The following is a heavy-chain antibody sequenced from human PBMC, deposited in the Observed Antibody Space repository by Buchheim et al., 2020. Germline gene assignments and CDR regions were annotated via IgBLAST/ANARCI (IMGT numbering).Heavy chain of an antibody. CDR3: ARVWYYDSSGYYYGGGPLD. Sequence: QVQLQESGPGLVKPSGTLSLTCAVSGGSISSSNWWSWVRQPPGKGLEWIGEIYHSGSTNYNPSLKSRVPLSVDQSKNQFSLKLSSVTAADTAVYYCARVWYYDSSGYYYGGGPLDWGQGTL. CDR1: GGSISSSNW. V-gene: IGHV4-4*02. CDR2: IYHSGST. D-gene: IGHD3-22*01. J-gene: IGHJ4*02.